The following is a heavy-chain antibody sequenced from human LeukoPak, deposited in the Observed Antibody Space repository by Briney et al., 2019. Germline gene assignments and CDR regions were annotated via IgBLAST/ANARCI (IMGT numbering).Heavy chain of an antibody. CDR2: INPNSGGT. D-gene: IGHD4-17*01. Sequence: ASVKVSCKASGYTFTAYYMPWVRQAPGQGLEWMGWINPNSGGTKYAQKFQGRVPMTRDTSISTAYMEVSRLRSEDTAVYYCGRDNGDYVLDYWGQGTLVIVSS. CDR3: GRDNGDYVLDY. CDR1: GYTFTAYY. J-gene: IGHJ4*02. V-gene: IGHV1-2*02.